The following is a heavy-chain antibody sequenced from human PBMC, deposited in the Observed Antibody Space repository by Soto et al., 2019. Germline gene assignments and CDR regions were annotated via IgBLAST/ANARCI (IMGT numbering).Heavy chain of an antibody. D-gene: IGHD2-2*01. CDR1: GGSISSGDYY. Sequence: QVQLQESGPGLVKPSQTLSLTCTVSGGSISSGDYYWSWIRQPPGKGLEWIGYIYFSGSTYYNPSLKGRLTISVATSKNQFSLKRSSVTAADTAVYYCARAGVVSAVMRSNWFDPWGQGTLVTVSS. V-gene: IGHV4-30-4*01. CDR2: IYFSGST. CDR3: ARAGVVSAVMRSNWFDP. J-gene: IGHJ5*02.